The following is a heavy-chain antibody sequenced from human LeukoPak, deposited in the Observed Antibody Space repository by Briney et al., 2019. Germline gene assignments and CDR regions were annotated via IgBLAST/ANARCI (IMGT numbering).Heavy chain of an antibody. CDR1: GGSISSYY. Sequence: SETLSLICTVSGGSISSYYWTWIRQPPGKGLEWIGYIYYSGSTNYNPSLKSRVTISVDTSKNQFSLKLSSVTAADTAVYYCARARGYGTDFDYWGQGTLVTVSS. D-gene: IGHD5-12*01. J-gene: IGHJ4*02. CDR2: IYYSGST. CDR3: ARARGYGTDFDY. V-gene: IGHV4-59*01.